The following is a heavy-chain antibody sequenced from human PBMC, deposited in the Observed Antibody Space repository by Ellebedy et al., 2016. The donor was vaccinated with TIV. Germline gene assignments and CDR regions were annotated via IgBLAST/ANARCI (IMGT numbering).Heavy chain of an antibody. CDR2: IWSDGSNK. CDR3: SRDGGLSLNTVMDGMDV. V-gene: IGHV3-33*08. CDR1: GVTFGNYW. J-gene: IGHJ6*02. D-gene: IGHD2-8*01. Sequence: PGGSLRLSCTVSGVTFGNYWLSWVRQAPGKGLEWVAVIWSDGSNKYYADSVKGRFTISRDNSKNTLYLQMNSLRAEETAVYYCSRDGGLSLNTVMDGMDVWGQGTTVTVSS.